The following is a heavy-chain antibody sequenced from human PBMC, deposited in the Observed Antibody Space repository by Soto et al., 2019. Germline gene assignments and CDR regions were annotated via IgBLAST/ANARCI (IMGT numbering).Heavy chain of an antibody. J-gene: IGHJ4*02. D-gene: IGHD2-2*01. CDR1: GYTFASYA. Sequence: QVQLVQSGAEVKKPGASVKVSCKASGYTFASYAISWMRQAPGQGLEWMGWISAYNGNTNYAQKLQGRVTTTTDTPTSTAYMEPRSLRSDATAVYYCARDPPPPAYWGQGTLVTVSS. CDR3: ARDPPPPAY. V-gene: IGHV1-18*01. CDR2: ISAYNGNT.